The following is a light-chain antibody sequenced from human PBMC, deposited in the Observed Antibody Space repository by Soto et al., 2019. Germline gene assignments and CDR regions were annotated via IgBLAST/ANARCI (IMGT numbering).Light chain of an antibody. CDR3: QQYNSYSGT. CDR2: DAS. CDR1: QGISSW. V-gene: IGKV1-5*01. Sequence: DIQMTQSPSTLSASVGDRVTITCRASQGISSWLAWYQQKPGKAPKLLIYDASSLESGVPSWFSGSGSGTEFTLTISSLQPDDFATYYCQQYNSYSGTFGQGTKVEIK. J-gene: IGKJ1*01.